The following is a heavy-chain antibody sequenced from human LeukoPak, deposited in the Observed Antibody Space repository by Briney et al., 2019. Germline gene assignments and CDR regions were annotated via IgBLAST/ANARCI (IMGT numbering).Heavy chain of an antibody. J-gene: IGHJ4*02. CDR1: GFTFSSYA. D-gene: IGHD3-22*01. CDR3: AKVWDTYYYDSSGSFDY. V-gene: IGHV3-23*01. CDR2: ISSSGGGT. Sequence: PGGSLRLSCAASGFTFSSYAMSWVRQAPGKGLEWVSAISSSGGGTYYADSVKGRFTISRDNSKNTLYLQMNSLRAEDTAVYYCAKVWDTYYYDSSGSFDYWGQGTLVTVSS.